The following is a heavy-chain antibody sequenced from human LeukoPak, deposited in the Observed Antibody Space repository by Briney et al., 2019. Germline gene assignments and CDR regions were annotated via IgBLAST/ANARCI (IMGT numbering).Heavy chain of an antibody. V-gene: IGHV4-38-2*02. D-gene: IGHD7-27*01. CDR1: GYSISSGYY. Sequence: SETLSLTCTVSGYSISSGYYWGWIRQPPGKGLEWIGTMYHSGSTNYNPSLKSRVTISVDTSKNQFSLKLSSVTAADTAAYFCARGFRGDNFDYWGQGTLVTVSS. CDR2: MYHSGST. J-gene: IGHJ4*02. CDR3: ARGFRGDNFDY.